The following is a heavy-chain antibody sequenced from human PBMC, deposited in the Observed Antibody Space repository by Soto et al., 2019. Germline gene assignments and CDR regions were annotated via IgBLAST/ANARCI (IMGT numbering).Heavy chain of an antibody. CDR3: TRGYGDYVRDY. CDR1: GFTFSGSA. J-gene: IGHJ4*02. D-gene: IGHD4-17*01. CDR2: IRSKSNSYAT. V-gene: IGHV3-73*01. Sequence: EVQLVESGGGLVQPGGSRKLSCAVSGFTFSGSAMHWVGQASGKGLEWVGRIRSKSNSYATAYAASVKGRFTISRDDSKNTAYLQMNSLKTEDTAVYYCTRGYGDYVRDYWGQGTLVTVSS.